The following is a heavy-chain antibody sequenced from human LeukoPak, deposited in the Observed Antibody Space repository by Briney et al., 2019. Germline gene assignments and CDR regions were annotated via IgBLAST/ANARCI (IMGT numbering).Heavy chain of an antibody. J-gene: IGHJ5*02. V-gene: IGHV3-15*01. CDR2: IKSKTDGGTT. Sequence: GGSLRLSCAASGFTFSNAWMSWVRQAPGKGLEWVGRIKSKTDGGTTDYAAPVKGRFTISRDDSKTTLYLQMNSLKTEDTAVYYCTTDRVLLWFGELLGFNWFDPWGQGTLVTVSS. CDR1: GFTFSNAW. CDR3: TTDRVLLWFGELLGFNWFDP. D-gene: IGHD3-10*01.